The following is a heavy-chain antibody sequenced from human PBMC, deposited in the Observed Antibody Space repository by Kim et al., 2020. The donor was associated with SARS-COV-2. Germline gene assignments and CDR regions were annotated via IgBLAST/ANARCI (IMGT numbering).Heavy chain of an antibody. CDR1: GGSISSSNW. V-gene: IGHV4-4*02. J-gene: IGHJ4*02. CDR2: IYHSGST. D-gene: IGHD5-18*01. Sequence: SETLSLTCAVSGGSISSSNWWSWVRQPPGKGLEWIGEIYHSGSTNYNPSLKSRVTISVDKSKNQFSLKLSSVTAADTAVYYCARDSGYSYGQIDYWGQGTLVTVSS. CDR3: ARDSGYSYGQIDY.